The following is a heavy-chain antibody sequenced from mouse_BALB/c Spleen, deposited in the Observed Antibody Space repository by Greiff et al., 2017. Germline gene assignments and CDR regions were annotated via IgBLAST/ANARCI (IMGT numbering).Heavy chain of an antibody. CDR1: GFNIKDYY. CDR3: ARCKVRRAYAMDY. CDR2: IDPENGNT. Sequence: EVQLQESGAELVRPGALVKLSCKASGFNIKDYYMHWVKQRPEQGLEWIGWIDPENGNTIYDPKFQGKASITTDTSSTTAYLQLSSLTSDDTAVYYCARCKVRRAYAMDYWGQGTSVTVSS. V-gene: IGHV14-1*02. D-gene: IGHD2-14*01. J-gene: IGHJ4*01.